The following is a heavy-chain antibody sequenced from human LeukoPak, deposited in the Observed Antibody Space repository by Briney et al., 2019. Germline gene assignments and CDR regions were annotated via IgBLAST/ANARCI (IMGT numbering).Heavy chain of an antibody. Sequence: PGGSLRLSCAASGFTFGSYGMHWVRQAPGEGLVWVSRINDDGRTTTYADSVKGRITISRDNAKNTLYLQMSSLRVEDTAVYYCARSGITMVGGASIGLLTFDIWGPGTMVTVSP. D-gene: IGHD3-10*01. CDR2: INDDGRTT. CDR3: ARSGITMVGGASIGLLTFDI. V-gene: IGHV3-74*03. CDR1: GFTFGSYG. J-gene: IGHJ3*02.